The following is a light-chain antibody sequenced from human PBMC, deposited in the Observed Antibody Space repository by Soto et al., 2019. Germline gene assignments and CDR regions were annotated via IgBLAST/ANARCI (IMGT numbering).Light chain of an antibody. CDR3: QQYGSSPRYT. J-gene: IGKJ2*01. V-gene: IGKV3-20*01. Sequence: EIVLTQSPGTLSLSPGERATLSCRASQSVSSSYLAWYQQKPGQAPRLLIHGASSRATGIPDRFSGSGSGTDFTLTISILEPEDFAVYYCQQYGSSPRYTFGQGTKLEIK. CDR1: QSVSSSY. CDR2: GAS.